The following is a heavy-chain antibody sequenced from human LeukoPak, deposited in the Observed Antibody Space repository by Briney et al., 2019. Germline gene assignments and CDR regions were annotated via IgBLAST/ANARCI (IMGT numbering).Heavy chain of an antibody. CDR1: GGSISSSSYY. Sequence: SETLSLTCTVSGGSISSSSYYWGWIRQPPGKGLEWIGSIYYSGSTYYNPSLKSRVTISVDTSKNQFSLKLSSVTAADTAVYYCARLQSGYYVSGYFDYWGQGTLVTVSS. D-gene: IGHD3-3*01. CDR3: ARLQSGYYVSGYFDY. CDR2: IYYSGST. V-gene: IGHV4-39*01. J-gene: IGHJ4*02.